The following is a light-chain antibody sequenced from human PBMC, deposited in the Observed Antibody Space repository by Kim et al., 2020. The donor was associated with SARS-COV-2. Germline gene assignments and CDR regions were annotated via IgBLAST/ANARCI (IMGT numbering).Light chain of an antibody. V-gene: IGKV1-5*01. J-gene: IGKJ2*01. CDR1: QSITRG. Sequence: SASGGDRVTMTCRASQSITRGLAWYQQKPGKAPKLLIYDASSLKRGVPSRFSGSGSGTEFTLTISSLQSDDFATYYCHQYNSYSHTFGQGTKLEI. CDR3: HQYNSYSHT. CDR2: DAS.